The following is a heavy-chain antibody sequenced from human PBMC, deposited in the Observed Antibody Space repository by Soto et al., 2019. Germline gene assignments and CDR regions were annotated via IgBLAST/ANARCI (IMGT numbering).Heavy chain of an antibody. V-gene: IGHV4-39*01. Sequence: SSETLSLTCTVSGGSISQSNYFWGWIRQPPGKGLEWVGSILYTGTTSYSSSLKSRVTISVDTSKNQFSLKLSSVTATDTAVYYCARLGWGNGDSDYWGQGTLLTV. CDR1: GGSISQSNYF. D-gene: IGHD2-21*01. J-gene: IGHJ4*02. CDR3: ARLGWGNGDSDY. CDR2: ILYTGTT.